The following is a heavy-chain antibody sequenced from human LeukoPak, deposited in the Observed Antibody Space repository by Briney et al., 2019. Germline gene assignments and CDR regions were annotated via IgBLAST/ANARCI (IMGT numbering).Heavy chain of an antibody. J-gene: IGHJ5*02. CDR3: ARAGSSGGGNWFDP. Sequence: PSETLSLTCTVSGASFNGNYWSWIRQPPGKGLEWIGEINHSGSTDYNPSLKSRVTISVDTSKNQFSLKLSSVTAADTAVYYCARAGSSGGGNWFDPWGQGTLVTVSS. CDR2: INHSGST. D-gene: IGHD6-19*01. V-gene: IGHV4-34*01. CDR1: GASFNGNY.